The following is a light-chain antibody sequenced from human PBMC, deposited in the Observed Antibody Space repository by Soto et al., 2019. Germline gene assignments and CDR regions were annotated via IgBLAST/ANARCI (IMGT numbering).Light chain of an antibody. Sequence: QSVLTQPPSASGSPGQSVTISCTGTSSDVGGYNYVSWYQQYPGKVPKLIIYEVSERPSGVPDRFSGSKSGNTASLTVSGLQPEDEADYYCVSYAGTADVFGTGTKVTVL. J-gene: IGLJ1*01. CDR2: EVS. CDR1: SSDVGGYNY. CDR3: VSYAGTADV. V-gene: IGLV2-8*01.